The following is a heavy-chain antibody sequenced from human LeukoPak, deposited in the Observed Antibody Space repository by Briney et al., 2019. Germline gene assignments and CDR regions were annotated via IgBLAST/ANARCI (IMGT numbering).Heavy chain of an antibody. D-gene: IGHD5-24*01. CDR2: INHSGST. CDR1: GGSFSGYY. V-gene: IGHV4-34*01. CDR3: ARNLFRRWLQRPDYFDY. J-gene: IGHJ4*02. Sequence: SETLSLTCAVYGGSFSGYYWSWIRQPPGKGLEWIGEINHSGSTNYNPSLKSRVTISVDTSKNQFSLKLSSVTAADTAVYYCARNLFRRWLQRPDYFDYWGQGTLVTVSS.